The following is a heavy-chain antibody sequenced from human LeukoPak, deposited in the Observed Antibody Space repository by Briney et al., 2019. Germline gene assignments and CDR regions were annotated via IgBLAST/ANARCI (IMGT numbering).Heavy chain of an antibody. CDR1: GFTFTFYA. CDR2: ISGSGDST. D-gene: IGHD2-8*01. V-gene: IGHV3-23*01. Sequence: PGGSLRLSRAASGFTFTFYAMNWVRQAPGKGLEWVSVISGSGDSTHYADSVKGRFTISRDNSKNTVYLQMNSLRAEDTAVYYCANEGPNFDYWGQGTLVTVSS. J-gene: IGHJ4*02. CDR3: ANEGPNFDY.